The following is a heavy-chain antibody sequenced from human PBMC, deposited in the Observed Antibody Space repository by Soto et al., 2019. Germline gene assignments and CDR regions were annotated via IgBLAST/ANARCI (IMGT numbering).Heavy chain of an antibody. J-gene: IGHJ4*02. V-gene: IGHV3-23*05. CDR2: SIGTASRK. Sequence: GGSLRLSCAGSGFPPTTTPLIWVRQPPGKGLEWVTTSIGTASRKYYLDSVKGRFFISRGNSKKTLTLQMNKLTVDDTAVDYCCTSFRYFDNWGQGRCVTVSS. D-gene: IGHD3-9*01. CDR3: CTSFRYFDN. CDR1: GFPPTTTP.